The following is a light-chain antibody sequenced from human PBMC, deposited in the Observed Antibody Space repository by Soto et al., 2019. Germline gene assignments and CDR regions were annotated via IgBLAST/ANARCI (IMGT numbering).Light chain of an antibody. CDR1: QSISSW. CDR3: QQYKSYPLT. CDR2: KAS. J-gene: IGKJ4*01. V-gene: IGKV1-5*03. Sequence: DIQLTQSPSTLSASVGGRVTIACRASQSISSWLAWYQQKPGKAPKILIYKASSLESGVPSRFSGSGSGTEFTLTISSLQPDDFATYYCQQYKSYPLTFGGGTKVDIK.